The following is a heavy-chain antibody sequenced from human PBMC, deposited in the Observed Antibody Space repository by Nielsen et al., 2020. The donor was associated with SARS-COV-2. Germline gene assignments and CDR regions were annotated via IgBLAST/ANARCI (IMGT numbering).Heavy chain of an antibody. CDR3: TKGAQLGDY. CDR2: ISYDGTE. Sequence: GGSLRLSCATSGFTFSSHALHWVRQAPGKGLQWMAIISYDGTEHYADSVKGRFTISTDISKNTLYLQMNSLRAEDTAVYYCTKGAQLGDYWGQGTLVTVSS. J-gene: IGHJ4*02. CDR1: GFTFSSHA. V-gene: IGHV3-30*04. D-gene: IGHD6-13*01.